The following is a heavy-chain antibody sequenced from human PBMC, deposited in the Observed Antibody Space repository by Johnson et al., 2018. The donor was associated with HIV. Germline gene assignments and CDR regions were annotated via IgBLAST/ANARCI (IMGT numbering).Heavy chain of an antibody. CDR1: GFTFKIYG. J-gene: IGHJ3*02. D-gene: IGHD1-26*01. CDR3: AKDWSRTVGATLGPGAFDI. CDR2: IRYDGSNT. Sequence: QVQLVESGGGVVQPGSSLRLSCAASGFTFKIYGMHWVRQAPGKGLEWVAFIRYDGSNTYYADSVTGRFTISRDNSKNTLYLQMHSLRAEDTAVYYCAKDWSRTVGATLGPGAFDIWGQGTMVTVSS. V-gene: IGHV3-30*02.